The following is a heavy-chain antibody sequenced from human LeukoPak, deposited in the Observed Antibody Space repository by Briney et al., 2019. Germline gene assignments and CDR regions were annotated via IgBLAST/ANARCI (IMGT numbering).Heavy chain of an antibody. CDR2: IYTSGST. CDR3: ARTYYYDSSGYYYDY. CDR1: GGSISSYY. V-gene: IGHV4-4*07. J-gene: IGHJ4*02. Sequence: PSETLSLTCTVSGGSISSYYWSWIRQPAGKGLEWIGRIYTSGSTNYNPSLKSRVTMSVDTSKNQFSLKLSSVTAADTAVYYCARTYYYDSSGYYYDYWGQGTLVTVSS. D-gene: IGHD3-22*01.